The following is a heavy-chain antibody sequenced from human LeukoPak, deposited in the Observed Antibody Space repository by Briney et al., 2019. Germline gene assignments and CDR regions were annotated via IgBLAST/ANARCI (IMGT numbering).Heavy chain of an antibody. CDR1: GFMFSSYA. V-gene: IGHV3-23*01. CDR3: ARETPRRGETRDGYR. Sequence: GGSLRLSCAASGFMFSSYAMSWVRQAPGKGLEWVSSISGSGGSTYYADSVKGRFTISRDNSKNTLYLQMNSLRVEDTAVYYCARETPRRGETRDGYRWGQGTVVTVSS. D-gene: IGHD5-24*01. J-gene: IGHJ4*02. CDR2: ISGSGGST.